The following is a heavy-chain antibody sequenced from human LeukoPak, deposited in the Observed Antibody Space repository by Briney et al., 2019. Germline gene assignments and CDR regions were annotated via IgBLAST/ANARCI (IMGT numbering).Heavy chain of an antibody. J-gene: IGHJ4*02. CDR1: NGSISSSSYY. Sequence: SETLSLTCTVSNGSISSSSYYWSWIRQPPGKGLEWIGYIYHSGSTYYNPSLKSRVTISVDRSKNQFSLELTSVTAADTALYYCAREPGPISPVDYWGQGTLVTVSS. D-gene: IGHD1-14*01. CDR2: IYHSGST. CDR3: AREPGPISPVDY. V-gene: IGHV4-30-2*01.